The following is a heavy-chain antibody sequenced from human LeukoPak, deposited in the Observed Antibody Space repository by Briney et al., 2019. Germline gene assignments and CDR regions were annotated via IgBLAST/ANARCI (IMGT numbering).Heavy chain of an antibody. Sequence: PGGSLRLSCAASGFTFSSYSMSWVRQAPGKGLEWVANIKQDGSEKYYVDSVKGRFTISRDNAKNSLYLQMNSLRAEDTAVYYCARVLRARYSSSWGYFDYWGQGTLVTVSS. D-gene: IGHD6-13*01. CDR3: ARVLRARYSSSWGYFDY. V-gene: IGHV3-7*01. J-gene: IGHJ4*02. CDR2: IKQDGSEK. CDR1: GFTFSSYS.